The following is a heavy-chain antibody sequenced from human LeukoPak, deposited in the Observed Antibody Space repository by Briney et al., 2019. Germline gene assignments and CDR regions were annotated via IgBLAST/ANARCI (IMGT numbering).Heavy chain of an antibody. CDR3: AKGFTVVIDPFDY. J-gene: IGHJ4*02. CDR2: ISGSGGST. Sequence: QAGGSLRLSCAASGFTFSSYAMSWVRQAPGKGLEWVSAISGSGGSTYYADSVKGRFTISRDNSKNTLYLQMNSLRAEDTAVYYCAKGFTVVIDPFDYWGQGTLVTVSS. CDR1: GFTFSSYA. V-gene: IGHV3-23*01. D-gene: IGHD4-23*01.